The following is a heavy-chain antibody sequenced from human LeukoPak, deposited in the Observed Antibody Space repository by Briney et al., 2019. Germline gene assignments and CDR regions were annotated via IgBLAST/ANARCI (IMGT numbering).Heavy chain of an antibody. CDR1: GYSITSGYY. V-gene: IGHV4-38-2*02. Sequence: SETLSLTCTVSGYSITSGYYWGWIRQPPGKGLEWIGTIYHSGNTYYNPSLKSPVTISVDTSKNQFSLKLSSVTAADTAIYYCARDIYGDYYFDYWGQGTLVTVSS. J-gene: IGHJ4*02. CDR2: IYHSGNT. CDR3: ARDIYGDYYFDY. D-gene: IGHD4-17*01.